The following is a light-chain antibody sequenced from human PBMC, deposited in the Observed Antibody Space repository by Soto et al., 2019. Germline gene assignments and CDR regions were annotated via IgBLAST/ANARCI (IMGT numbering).Light chain of an antibody. J-gene: IGKJ4*01. CDR1: QSVSSY. V-gene: IGKV3-11*01. CDR3: HKRSNWPLT. CDR2: DAS. Sequence: EIVLTQSPATLSLSPGERATLSCRASQSVSSYLAWYQQKPGQAPRLLIYDASNRATGVPARVSGSGSGTDFTLTISSLEPEDFAVYYCHKRSNWPLTFGGGTKVEIK.